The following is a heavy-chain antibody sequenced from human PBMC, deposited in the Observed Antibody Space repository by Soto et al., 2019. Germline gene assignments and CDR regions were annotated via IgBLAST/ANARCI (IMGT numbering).Heavy chain of an antibody. D-gene: IGHD3-22*01. V-gene: IGHV3-23*01. CDR1: GFTFSSYD. Sequence: PGGSLRLSCAASGFTFSSYDMSWVRQAPGRGLEWVSGLSGSGGNTYYADSVKGRFTISRDNSRNTLYLQMNNLRAEDTAVYYCATAKWDYYDSSGQPAYYFDYWGLGTLVTVSS. CDR2: LSGSGGNT. J-gene: IGHJ4*02. CDR3: ATAKWDYYDSSGQPAYYFDY.